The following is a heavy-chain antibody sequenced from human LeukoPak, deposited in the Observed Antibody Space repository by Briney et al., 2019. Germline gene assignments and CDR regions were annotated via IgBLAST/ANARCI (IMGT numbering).Heavy chain of an antibody. Sequence: GRSLRLSCAASGFTFSSYAMTWVRQAPGKGLEWVSTITGSGGYTYYADSVKGRFTIPRDNSKNTLFSRMNSLRAEDTAVYFCAKQSLYDSSGHFHYWGQGTLVTVSS. CDR1: GFTFSSYA. CDR3: AKQSLYDSSGHFHY. J-gene: IGHJ4*02. V-gene: IGHV3-23*01. D-gene: IGHD3-22*01. CDR2: ITGSGGYT.